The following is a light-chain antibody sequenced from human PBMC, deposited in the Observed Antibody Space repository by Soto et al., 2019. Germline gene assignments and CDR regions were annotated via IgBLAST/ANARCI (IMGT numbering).Light chain of an antibody. V-gene: IGLV1-47*02. CDR2: NHD. CDR3: ALWDDRLRRPV. J-gene: IGLJ3*02. Sequence: QSVLTQPPSVSGAPGQRVTLSCSGSSSNVGINYVNWYQHVPGTAPKLLIYNHDQRPSGVPERFSASASGTSASLVISGLRAEDEADYYCALWDDRLRRPVFGGGNKLTVL. CDR1: SSNVGINY.